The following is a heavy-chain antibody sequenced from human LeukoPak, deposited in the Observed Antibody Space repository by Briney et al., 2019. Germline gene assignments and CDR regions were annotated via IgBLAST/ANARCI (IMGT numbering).Heavy chain of an antibody. D-gene: IGHD6-19*01. CDR1: GFTFSSYG. Sequence: GGSLRLSCAASGFTFSSYGMHWVRQAPGKGLEWVAVIWYDGSNKYYADSVKGRFTISRDNSKNMLYLQMNSLRAEDTAIFYCAALAVAGTGDWGQGTLVTVSS. CDR2: IWYDGSNK. V-gene: IGHV3-30*02. CDR3: AALAVAGTGD. J-gene: IGHJ4*02.